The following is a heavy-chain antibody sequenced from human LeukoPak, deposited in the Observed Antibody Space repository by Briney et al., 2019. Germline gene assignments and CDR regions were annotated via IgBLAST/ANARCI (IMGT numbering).Heavy chain of an antibody. J-gene: IGHJ4*02. V-gene: IGHV3-30-3*01. Sequence: GGSLRLSCAASGFTFSSYVMHWVRQAPGKGLEWVAVISYDGNNKYYADSVKGRFTISRDNSKSTLYLQMNTVRAEDTALYYCARDSRGDIAVAGTGDYWGRGTPVTVSS. CDR2: ISYDGNNK. CDR1: GFTFSSYV. D-gene: IGHD6-19*01. CDR3: ARDSRGDIAVAGTGDY.